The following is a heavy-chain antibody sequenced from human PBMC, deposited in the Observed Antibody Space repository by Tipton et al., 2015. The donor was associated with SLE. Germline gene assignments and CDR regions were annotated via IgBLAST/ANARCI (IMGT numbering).Heavy chain of an antibody. V-gene: IGHV4-61*09. CDR1: GASMNSGSYS. CDR2: IDSSGNT. J-gene: IGHJ5*01. D-gene: IGHD1-26*01. CDR3: ARETGTYYSTWFDS. Sequence: TLSLTCSVSGASMNSGSYSWHWLRQPAGKALQWLGHIDSSGNTYYNPSLRSRVSISVDVSRNQLSLTLNSVTAADTATYSCARETGTYYSTWFDSWGQGTLVTVSS.